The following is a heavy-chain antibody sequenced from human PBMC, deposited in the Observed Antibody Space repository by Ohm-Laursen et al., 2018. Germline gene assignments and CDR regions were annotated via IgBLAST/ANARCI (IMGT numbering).Heavy chain of an antibody. Sequence: SLRLSCAASGFTLSSYGMHWVRQAPGKGLEWVAVTWAGSGNTFYADSLKGRFTISRDNSKNTVYLYMNSLRAEDTAVYYCARGVTYSNTRWGQGTLVTVSS. J-gene: IGHJ4*02. CDR2: TWAGSGNT. V-gene: IGHV3-33*01. D-gene: IGHD4-11*01. CDR1: GFTLSSYG. CDR3: ARGVTYSNTR.